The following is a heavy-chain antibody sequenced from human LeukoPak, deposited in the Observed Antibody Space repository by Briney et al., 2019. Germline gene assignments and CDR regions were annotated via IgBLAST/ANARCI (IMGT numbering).Heavy chain of an antibody. CDR2: INPNSGGT. Sequence: GASAKVSCKASGYTFTGYYMHWARQAPGQGLEWMGRINPNSGGTNYAQKFQGRVTMTRDTSISTAYMELSRLRSDDTAVYYCARFYYDSSNYRAYYFDFWGQGILVTVSS. CDR3: ARFYYDSSNYRAYYFDF. D-gene: IGHD3-22*01. CDR1: GYTFTGYY. V-gene: IGHV1-2*06. J-gene: IGHJ4*02.